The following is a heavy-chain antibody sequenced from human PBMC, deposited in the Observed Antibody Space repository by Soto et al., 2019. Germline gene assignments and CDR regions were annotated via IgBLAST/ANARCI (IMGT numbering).Heavy chain of an antibody. D-gene: IGHD5-18*01. Sequence: QVQLQQWGAGLLKPSETLSLTCAVYGGSFSGYYWSWIRQPPGKGLEWIGEINHSGSTNYNPSLKSRVTISVDTSKNQFSLKLSSVTAADTAVYYCARCWSYGRPFDYWGQGTLVTVSS. CDR2: INHSGST. J-gene: IGHJ4*02. V-gene: IGHV4-34*01. CDR3: ARCWSYGRPFDY. CDR1: GGSFSGYY.